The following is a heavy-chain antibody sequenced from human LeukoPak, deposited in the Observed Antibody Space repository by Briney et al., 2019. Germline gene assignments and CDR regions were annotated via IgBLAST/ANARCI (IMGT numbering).Heavy chain of an antibody. J-gene: IGHJ4*02. CDR1: GFTFSGSA. D-gene: IGHD6-19*01. CDR3: AGGRGWYSPDY. CDR2: ITSKPNSYET. V-gene: IGHV3-73*01. Sequence: GGSLSLSCAAPGFTFSGSAMHWVRQASGKGLEWVGRITSKPNSYETVYAASMNGRFTISRDDSKNTAYLQMNSLKTEDTAVYYCAGGRGWYSPDYWGQGTLVTVSS.